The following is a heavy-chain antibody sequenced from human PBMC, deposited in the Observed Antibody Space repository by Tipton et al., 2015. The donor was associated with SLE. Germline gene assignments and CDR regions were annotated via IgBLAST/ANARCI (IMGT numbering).Heavy chain of an antibody. CDR3: ARSPYCSGGSCYLDY. V-gene: IGHV3-33*01. D-gene: IGHD2-15*01. J-gene: IGHJ4*02. CDR2: IRYDGSNK. CDR1: GFTFSSYG. Sequence: SLRLSCAASGFTFSSYGMHWVRQAPGKGLEWVAFIRYDGSNKYYADSVKGRFTISRDNSKNTLYLQMNSLRAEDTALYYCARSPYCSGGSCYLDYWGQGMLVTVPS.